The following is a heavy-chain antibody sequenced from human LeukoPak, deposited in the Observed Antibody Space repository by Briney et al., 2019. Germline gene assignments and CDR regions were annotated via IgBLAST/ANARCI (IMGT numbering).Heavy chain of an antibody. D-gene: IGHD3-10*01. Sequence: AASVKVSCKASGGTFSSYAISWVRQAPGQGLEWMGGIIPIFGTANYAQKFQGRVTITADKSTSTAYMELSSLRSEDTAVYYCARDYGSGSYHDYWGQGTLVTVSS. V-gene: IGHV1-69*06. CDR1: GGTFSSYA. J-gene: IGHJ4*02. CDR2: IIPIFGTA. CDR3: ARDYGSGSYHDY.